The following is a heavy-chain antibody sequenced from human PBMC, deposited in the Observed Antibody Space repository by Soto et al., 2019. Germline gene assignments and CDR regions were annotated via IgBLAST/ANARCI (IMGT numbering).Heavy chain of an antibody. J-gene: IGHJ4*02. V-gene: IGHV3-74*01. CDR3: AREEPVSSWSPLDY. CDR1: GFTFSNYW. Sequence: EVQLVESGGGLVQPGGSLRLSCAASGFTFSNYWMHWVRQAPGKGLVWVSRISSDGSTTNYADSVRGRFTISRANAKNTLYLQMISLRAEATAVYYCAREEPVSSWSPLDYWGQGNLVTVSS. D-gene: IGHD6-13*01. CDR2: ISSDGSTT.